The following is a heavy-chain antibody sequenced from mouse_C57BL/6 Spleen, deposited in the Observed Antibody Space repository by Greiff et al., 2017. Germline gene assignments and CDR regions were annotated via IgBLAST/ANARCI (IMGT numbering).Heavy chain of an antibody. CDR3: ARARFAY. CDR1: GFTFSDYG. J-gene: IGHJ3*01. Sequence: EVQLQQSGGGLVKPGGSLKLSCAASGFTFSDYGMHWVRQAPEKGLEWVAYISSGSSTLYYADTVKGRFTISRDNAKNTLFLQMTSLRSEDTAMYYCARARFAYWGQGTLVTVSA. CDR2: ISSGSSTL. V-gene: IGHV5-17*01.